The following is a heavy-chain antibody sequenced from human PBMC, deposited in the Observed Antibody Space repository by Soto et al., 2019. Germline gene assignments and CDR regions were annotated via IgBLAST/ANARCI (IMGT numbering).Heavy chain of an antibody. CDR2: ISGSGGST. Sequence: GGPLRLSGSASGFTFRSYAMRWVRQAPGKGLEWVSAISGSGGSTYYADSVKGRFTISRDNSKNTLYLQMNSLRAEDTAVYYCAKGAVPTTPVPLFDYWGQGTLVTVSS. V-gene: IGHV3-23*01. J-gene: IGHJ4*02. D-gene: IGHD1-1*01. CDR1: GFTFRSYA. CDR3: AKGAVPTTPVPLFDY.